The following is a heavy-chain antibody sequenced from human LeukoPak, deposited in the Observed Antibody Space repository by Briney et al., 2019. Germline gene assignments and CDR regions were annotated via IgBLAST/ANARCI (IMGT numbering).Heavy chain of an antibody. CDR3: ARAYKSGSYQTAVSGY. D-gene: IGHD1-26*01. V-gene: IGHV7-4-1*02. J-gene: IGHJ4*02. Sequence: ASVRVSCKASGYTFTKYNITWVRQAPGQGLEWMGWINTNTGNPTYAQGFTGRFVFSLDTSVSTAYLQISSLKAEDTAVYYCARAYKSGSYQTAVSGYWGQGTLVTVSS. CDR2: INTNTGNP. CDR1: GYTFTKYN.